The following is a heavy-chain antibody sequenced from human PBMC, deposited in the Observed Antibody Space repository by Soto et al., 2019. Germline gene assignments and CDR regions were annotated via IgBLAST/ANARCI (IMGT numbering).Heavy chain of an antibody. V-gene: IGHV3-23*01. Sequence: EVQLQESGGGLGQPRGSLRLSCPASEFTFRSFVMSWVRQAPGKGLEWVSAISGNGAKTHYADSVKARFTISRDNSTNTRYQQMNSLRAEATAVYYFAKEGIVEPGTVSLDQFDFWCKGTQVSVSS. CDR2: ISGNGAKT. J-gene: IGHJ4*02. D-gene: IGHD1-7*01. CDR1: EFTFRSFV. CDR3: AKEGIVEPGTVSLDQFDF.